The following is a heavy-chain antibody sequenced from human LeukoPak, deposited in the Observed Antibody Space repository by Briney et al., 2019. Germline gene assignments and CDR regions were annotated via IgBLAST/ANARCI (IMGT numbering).Heavy chain of an antibody. J-gene: IGHJ4*02. CDR1: GFTFSSYS. D-gene: IGHD6-13*01. CDR2: IRYDGSNK. Sequence: PGGSLRLSCAASGFTFSSYSMHWVRQAPGKGLEWVAFIRYDGSNKYSADSVKGRFTISRDNSKNTMYLQMNRLRLEDTAVYYCAKGTAAAGTEGFHFDFWGQGNLVIVS. V-gene: IGHV3-30*02. CDR3: AKGTAAAGTEGFHFDF.